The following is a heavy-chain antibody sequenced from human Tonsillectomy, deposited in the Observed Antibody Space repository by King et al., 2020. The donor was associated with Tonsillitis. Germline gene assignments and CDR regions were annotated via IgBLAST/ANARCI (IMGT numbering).Heavy chain of an antibody. CDR2: IRGSGGNT. CDR1: GFTFNDYA. Sequence: VQLLESGGGLVQPGGSLRLSCAASGFTFNDYAMSWVRQAPGKGLAWVSTIRGSGGNTYYADSVKGRFTISRDNSKNTLYLQVNSLRAEDTAIYYCAKTNYDFWSGFTAGAFDVWGQGAMVTVSS. D-gene: IGHD3-3*01. J-gene: IGHJ3*01. V-gene: IGHV3-23*01. CDR3: AKTNYDFWSGFTAGAFDV.